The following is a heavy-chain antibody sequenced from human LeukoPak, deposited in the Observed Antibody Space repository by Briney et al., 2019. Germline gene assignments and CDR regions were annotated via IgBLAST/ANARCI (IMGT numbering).Heavy chain of an antibody. D-gene: IGHD3-16*01. CDR3: ARARYAKSWYAYCG. V-gene: IGHV4-59*02. Sequence: SETLSLTCAVSGGPDHTYYWSGIRQPPGRGLEWIGYLSHSGSTDSNPSLQSRVTTLVDTSKDQFSLKLTSVTAADTAVYYCARARYAKSWYAYCGWGPVTMVTVSS. CDR1: GGPDHTYY. J-gene: IGHJ3*01. CDR2: LSHSGST.